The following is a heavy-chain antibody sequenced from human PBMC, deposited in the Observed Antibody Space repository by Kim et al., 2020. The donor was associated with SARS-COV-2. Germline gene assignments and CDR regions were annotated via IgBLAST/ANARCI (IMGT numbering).Heavy chain of an antibody. CDR3: GQGDYYDSSGYFDY. J-gene: IGHJ4*02. CDR1: GGSISSNTYY. V-gene: IGHV4-39*07. D-gene: IGHD3-22*01. Sequence: SETLSLTCTVSGGSISSNTYYWGWIRQPPGKGLEWIGSIYYSGSTYYNPSLKSRVTISVDTSKNQFSLKMSSVTAADTAVYYCGQGDYYDSSGYFDYWGQGTLVTVSS. CDR2: IYYSGST.